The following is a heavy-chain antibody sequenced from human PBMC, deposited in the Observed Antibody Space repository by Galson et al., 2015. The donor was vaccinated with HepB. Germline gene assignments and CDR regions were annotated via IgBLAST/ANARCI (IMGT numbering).Heavy chain of an antibody. CDR3: ARGNYYYGSGSSPWYFDL. V-gene: IGHV3-49*03. CDR1: GFTFGGYA. J-gene: IGHJ2*01. Sequence: SLRLSCATSGFTFGGYAMSWFRQTPGKGLEWIGFIRKKAYGGTTEYAASLKGKFTISRDDSKSIAYLQMNRLKTEDTAVYYCARGNYYYGSGSSPWYFDLWGRGTLVTVSS. D-gene: IGHD3-10*01. CDR2: IRKKAYGGTT.